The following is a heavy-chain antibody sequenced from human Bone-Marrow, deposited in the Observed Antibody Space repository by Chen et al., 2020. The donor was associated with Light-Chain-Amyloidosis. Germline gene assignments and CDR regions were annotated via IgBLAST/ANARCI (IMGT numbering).Heavy chain of an antibody. CDR2: ISGSGGSR. D-gene: IGHD3-9*01. J-gene: IGHJ3*02. Sequence: GFASSSYAMSWVRQAPGKGLEWVSTISGSGGSRYYGDSVKGRLTISRDNSKNALFLQMNSLRAEDTAVYYCAKDISYDDILPGYPADAFDIWGQGTMVTVSS. CDR1: GFASSSYA. CDR3: AKDISYDDILPGYPADAFDI. V-gene: IGHV3-23*01.